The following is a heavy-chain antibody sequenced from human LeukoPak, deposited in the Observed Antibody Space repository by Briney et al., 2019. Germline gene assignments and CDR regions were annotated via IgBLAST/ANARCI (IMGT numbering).Heavy chain of an antibody. CDR1: GGSISSSSYY. CDR3: ARDRTRIGPMAANGMDV. J-gene: IGHJ6*02. CDR2: IYYSGST. Sequence: PSETLSLTCTVSGGSISSSSYYWGWIRQPPGKGLEWIGSIYYSGSTYYNPSLKSRVTISVDTSKNQFSLKLSSVTAADTAVYYCARDRTRIGPMAANGMDVWGQGTTVTVSS. V-gene: IGHV4-39*07. D-gene: IGHD1-14*01.